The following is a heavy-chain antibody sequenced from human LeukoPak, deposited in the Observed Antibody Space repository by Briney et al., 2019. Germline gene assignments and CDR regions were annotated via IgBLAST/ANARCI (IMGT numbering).Heavy chain of an antibody. CDR1: GDSISSSTYY. CDR2: IYYSGRT. Sequence: SSETLSLTCTVSGDSISSSTYYWGWIRQPPGKGLEWIGRIYYSGRTSYNPSLKSRVTISVDTSKKQFSLNLSSVTAADTAVYYCARAQYYYTSGNWFDPWGQGILVTVSS. J-gene: IGHJ5*02. V-gene: IGHV4-39*07. D-gene: IGHD3-10*01. CDR3: ARAQYYYTSGNWFDP.